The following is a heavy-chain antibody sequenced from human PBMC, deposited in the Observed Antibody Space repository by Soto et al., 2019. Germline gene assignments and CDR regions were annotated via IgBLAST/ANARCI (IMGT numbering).Heavy chain of an antibody. CDR3: AGMAYTSGLTFDP. D-gene: IGHD6-19*01. V-gene: IGHV4-30-2*01. CDR2: IYRSGVT. CDR1: GHSSRTSKYS. J-gene: IGHJ5*02. Sequence: SDTLSINCPVSGHSSRTSKYSWSCIRHPPGKALEWVGFIYRSGVTSYTPSLKSRVSISLDTSRNQCSLEVRSVTAADPSVYYCAGMAYTSGLTFDPWGPGTLATVSS.